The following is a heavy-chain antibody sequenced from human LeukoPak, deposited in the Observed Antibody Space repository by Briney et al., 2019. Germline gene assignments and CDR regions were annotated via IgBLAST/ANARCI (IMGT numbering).Heavy chain of an antibody. CDR2: IWYGGGNK. Sequence: GGSLRLSCAAPGFTFGGHVMHWVRQAPGKGLEWVAVIWYGGGNKYYAASVRGRFTISRDNSKNTVYLQMNSLRAEDTAVYYCARVAPMYSSSLYYLDYWGQGTLVTVSS. D-gene: IGHD6-13*01. V-gene: IGHV3-33*01. CDR3: ARVAPMYSSSLYYLDY. CDR1: GFTFGGHV. J-gene: IGHJ4*02.